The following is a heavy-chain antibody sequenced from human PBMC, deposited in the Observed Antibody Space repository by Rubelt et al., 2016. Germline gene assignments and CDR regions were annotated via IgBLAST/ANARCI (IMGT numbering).Heavy chain of an antibody. CDR3: AREAFDY. J-gene: IGHJ4*02. CDR2: YDGSNK. V-gene: IGHV3-30*01. Sequence: YDGSNKYYADSVKGRFTISRDNSKNTLYLQMNSLRAEDTAVYYCAREAFDYWGQGTLVTVSS.